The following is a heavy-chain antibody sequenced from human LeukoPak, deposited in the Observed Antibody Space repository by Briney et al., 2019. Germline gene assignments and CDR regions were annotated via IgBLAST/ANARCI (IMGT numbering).Heavy chain of an antibody. CDR1: GFTFDDYA. Sequence: PGRSLRLSCAASGFTFDDYAMHWVRQAPGKGLEWVSGISWNSGSIGYADSVKGRFTISRDNAKNSLYLQMNSLRAEDTALYYCAKGQEVVPAAAIDYWGQGILVTVSS. V-gene: IGHV3-9*01. CDR3: AKGQEVVPAAAIDY. J-gene: IGHJ4*02. D-gene: IGHD2-2*01. CDR2: ISWNSGSI.